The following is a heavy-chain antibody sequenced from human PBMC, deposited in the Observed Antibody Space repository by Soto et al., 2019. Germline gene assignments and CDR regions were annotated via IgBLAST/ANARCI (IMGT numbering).Heavy chain of an antibody. CDR3: AREATTVDYSNLYFDY. CDR2: ISAYNGNT. D-gene: IGHD4-4*01. V-gene: IGHV1-18*01. Sequence: QVQLVQSGAEVKKPGASVKVSCKASGYTFTSYGISWVRQAPGQGLEWMGWISAYNGNTNYAQKLQGRVTMTTNTSRSKAYMELRSLRSDDTAVYYCAREATTVDYSNLYFDYWGQGTLVTVSS. CDR1: GYTFTSYG. J-gene: IGHJ4*02.